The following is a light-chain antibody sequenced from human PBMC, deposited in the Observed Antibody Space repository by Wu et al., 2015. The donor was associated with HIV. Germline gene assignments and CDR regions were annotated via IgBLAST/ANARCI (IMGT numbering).Light chain of an antibody. CDR1: QSISNW. J-gene: IGKJ4*01. CDR3: QQYDSYSPIT. Sequence: DIQMTQSPSTLSASVGDRVTITCRASQSISNWLAWYQQKPGKAPKLLIYEASNLQSGVPSRFSGSGSGTEFTLIISSLQPDDFATYYCQQYDSYSPITFGGGTRVEIK. V-gene: IGKV1-5*03. CDR2: EAS.